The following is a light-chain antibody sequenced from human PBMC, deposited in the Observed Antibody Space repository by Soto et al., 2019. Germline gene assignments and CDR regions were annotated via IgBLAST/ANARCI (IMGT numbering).Light chain of an antibody. CDR3: CSYAGSSTWV. CDR1: SSDVGTYNL. J-gene: IGLJ3*02. Sequence: QSALTQPASVSGSPGQSITISCTGTSSDVGTYNLVSWYQQHPGKAPKLMIYEGTERPSGVSSRFSGSKSGNTASLTISGLQAEDEADYDCCSYAGSSTWVFGGGTKLTVL. CDR2: EGT. V-gene: IGLV2-23*01.